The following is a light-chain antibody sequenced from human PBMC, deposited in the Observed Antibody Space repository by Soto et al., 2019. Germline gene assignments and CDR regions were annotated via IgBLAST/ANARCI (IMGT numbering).Light chain of an antibody. J-gene: IGKJ1*01. CDR3: QQYDTNPKT. CDR2: DAA. Sequence: DLQMTHSPSTLSAYVGDRVTITCRASQTINKWLAWYQQKPGRAPKLLIYDAATLESGVPSRFSGSGSGTEFSLTISRLQPEDFATYYCQQYDTNPKTFGQGTKVDIK. V-gene: IGKV1-5*01. CDR1: QTINKW.